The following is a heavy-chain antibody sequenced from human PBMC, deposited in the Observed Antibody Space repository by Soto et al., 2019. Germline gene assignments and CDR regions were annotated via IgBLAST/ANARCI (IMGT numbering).Heavy chain of an antibody. CDR2: IIPIFGTA. V-gene: IGHV1-69*13. D-gene: IGHD2-21*02. J-gene: IGHJ3*02. CDR1: GGTFSSYA. Sequence: ASVKVSCKASGGTFSSYAISWVRQAPGQGLEWMGGIIPIFGTANYAQKFQGRVTITADESTSTAYMELSSLRSEDTAVYYCASSGVVTDSNAFDIWGQGTMVTVSS. CDR3: ASSGVVTDSNAFDI.